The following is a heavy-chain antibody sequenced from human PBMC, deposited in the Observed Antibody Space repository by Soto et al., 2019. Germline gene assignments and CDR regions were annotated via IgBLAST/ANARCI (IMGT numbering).Heavy chain of an antibody. CDR1: GGSFSGYY. CDR2: INHSGST. J-gene: IGHJ4*02. V-gene: IGHV4-34*01. D-gene: IGHD5-12*01. CDR3: ARVPSRCIVATRDNLAY. Sequence: SETLSLTCAVYGGSFSGYYWSWIRQPPGKGLEWIGEINHSGSTNYNPSLKSRVTISVDTSKNQFSLKLSSVTAADTAVYYCARVPSRCIVATRDNLAYRGQGTLVTVSS.